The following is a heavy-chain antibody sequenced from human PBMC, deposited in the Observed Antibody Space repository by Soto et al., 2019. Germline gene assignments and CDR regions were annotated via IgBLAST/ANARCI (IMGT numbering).Heavy chain of an antibody. V-gene: IGHV3-73*02. CDR2: IRSKANSYAT. Sequence: EVQLVESGGGLVQPGGSLKLSCAASGFTFSGSAMHWVRQASGKGLEWVGRIRSKANSYATAYAASVKVRFTISRDDSKNIAYLQMNSLKTEDTAVYYCCYDFWSGYYSFLDVWGQGTTVTVSS. CDR3: CYDFWSGYYSFLDV. D-gene: IGHD3-3*01. CDR1: GFTFSGSA. J-gene: IGHJ6*02.